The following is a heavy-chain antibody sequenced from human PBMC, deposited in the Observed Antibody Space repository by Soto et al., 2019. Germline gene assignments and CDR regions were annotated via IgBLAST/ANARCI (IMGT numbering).Heavy chain of an antibody. CDR3: AKVRQWPNWFDP. CDR2: ISGSGGST. J-gene: IGHJ5*02. V-gene: IGHV3-23*01. D-gene: IGHD6-19*01. CDR1: GFTFSSYA. Sequence: EVQLLESVGGLVQPGGSLRLSCAASGFTFSSYAMSWVRQAPGKGLEWVSAISGSGGSTYYADSVKGRFTISRDNSKNTLYLQMNSLRAEDTAVYYCAKVRQWPNWFDPWGQGTLVTVSS.